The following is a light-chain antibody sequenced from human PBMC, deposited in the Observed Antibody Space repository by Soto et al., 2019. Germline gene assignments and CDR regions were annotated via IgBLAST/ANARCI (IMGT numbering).Light chain of an antibody. V-gene: IGKV1-9*01. CDR3: LQHNSYPIT. CDR2: AAS. CDR1: HDIIYY. J-gene: IGKJ5*01. Sequence: DIQLTQSPSFLSASVGYRFTITYLSSHDIIYYLAWYQQRPGKAPKLLIYAASTLQSGVPSRFSGSGSGTEFTLTISSLQPEDFATYYCLQHNSYPITFGQGTRLEIK.